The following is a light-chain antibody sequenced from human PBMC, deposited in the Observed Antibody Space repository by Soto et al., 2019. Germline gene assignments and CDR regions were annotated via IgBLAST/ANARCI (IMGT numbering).Light chain of an antibody. CDR1: QSVLYNSNNKNY. J-gene: IGKJ4*01. CDR2: WAS. CDR3: QQYYSIPLT. Sequence: DIVMTQSPDSLAVSLGERATINCKSSQSVLYNSNNKNYLAWYQQKPGQPPKLLIYWASTRESGVPDRFSGSGSGTDFTLTISSLQAEDVAVYYCQQYYSIPLTFGGGTTVEIK. V-gene: IGKV4-1*01.